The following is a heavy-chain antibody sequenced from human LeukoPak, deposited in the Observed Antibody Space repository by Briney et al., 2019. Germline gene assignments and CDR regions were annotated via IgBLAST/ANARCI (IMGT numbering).Heavy chain of an antibody. V-gene: IGHV3-23*01. CDR2: ISGSGGST. Sequence: SGGSLRLSCAASGFTFSSYAMSWVRQAPGKGLEWVSAISGSGGSTYYADSVKGRFTISRDNSKNTLHLQMNSLRAEDTAVYYCAKEAMIWFGLNWFDPWGQGTLVTVSS. CDR1: GFTFSSYA. J-gene: IGHJ5*02. D-gene: IGHD3-10*01. CDR3: AKEAMIWFGLNWFDP.